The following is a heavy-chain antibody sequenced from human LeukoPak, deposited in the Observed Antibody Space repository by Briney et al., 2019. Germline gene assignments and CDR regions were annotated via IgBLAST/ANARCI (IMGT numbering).Heavy chain of an antibody. CDR3: AKDGDRAVAGLFDY. J-gene: IGHJ4*02. CDR1: GFTFDDYA. D-gene: IGHD6-19*01. Sequence: GGSLRLSCAASGFTFDDYAMHWVRQAPGKGLEWVSGISWNSGSIGYADSVKGRFTISRDNAKNSLYLQMNSLRAEDTALYYCAKDGDRAVAGLFDYWGQGTLVTVSS. CDR2: ISWNSGSI. V-gene: IGHV3-9*01.